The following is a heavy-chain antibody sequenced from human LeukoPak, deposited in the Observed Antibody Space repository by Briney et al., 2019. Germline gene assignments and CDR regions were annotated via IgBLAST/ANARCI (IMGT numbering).Heavy chain of an antibody. V-gene: IGHV1-2*02. Sequence: ASVKVSCKASGYTFTDYFIHWVRQAPGQGLEWMGWINPNTGDTSYAQKVQDRVTMTRDRTNNTTYTELRRLTSDDAAVYYCARRGLDGGDSIGFDYWGQGTLVTVSS. CDR2: INPNTGDT. CDR3: ARRGLDGGDSIGFDY. J-gene: IGHJ4*02. CDR1: GYTFTDYF. D-gene: IGHD2-21*02.